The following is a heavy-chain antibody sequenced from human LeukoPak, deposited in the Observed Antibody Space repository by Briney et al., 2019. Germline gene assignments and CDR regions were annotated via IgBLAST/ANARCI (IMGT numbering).Heavy chain of an antibody. V-gene: IGHV1-69*06. CDR1: GGTFSSYA. Sequence: SVKVSCKASGGTFSSYAISWVRQAPGQGLEWMGGIIPIFGTANYAQKFQGRVTITADKSTSTAYMELSSLRSEDTAVYYCASPAGITMVRPDYYYYMDVWGKGTTVTISS. D-gene: IGHD3-10*01. J-gene: IGHJ6*03. CDR2: IIPIFGTA. CDR3: ASPAGITMVRPDYYYYMDV.